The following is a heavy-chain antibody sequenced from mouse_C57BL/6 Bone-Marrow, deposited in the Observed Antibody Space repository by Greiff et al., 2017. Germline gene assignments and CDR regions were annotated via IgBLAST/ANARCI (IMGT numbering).Heavy chain of an antibody. V-gene: IGHV1-85*01. CDR1: GYTFTSYD. D-gene: IGHD1-1*01. CDR2: IYPRDGST. Sequence: VQLQQSGPELVKPGASVKLSCKASGYTFTSYDINWVKQRPGQGLEWIGWIYPRDGSTKYNEKFKGKATLTVATSSSTAYMELHCLTSEDSAVSFCARDDGSSYCYFDVWSTGTTVTVSS. CDR3: ARDDGSSYCYFDV. J-gene: IGHJ1*03.